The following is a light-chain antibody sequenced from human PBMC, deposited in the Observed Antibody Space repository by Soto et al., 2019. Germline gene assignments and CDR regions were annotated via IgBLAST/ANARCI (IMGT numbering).Light chain of an antibody. CDR3: QQYNSYSWT. V-gene: IGKV1-5*03. CDR1: QSISTW. CDR2: SAS. J-gene: IGKJ1*01. Sequence: DIQMRKSPSTLPASVGDRVTITCRASQSISTWLAWYQQKPGKAPKLLIYSASDLESGVPSRFSGSGSGTEFTLTISSLQPDDFAPYYCQQYNSYSWTFGQGTKVDI.